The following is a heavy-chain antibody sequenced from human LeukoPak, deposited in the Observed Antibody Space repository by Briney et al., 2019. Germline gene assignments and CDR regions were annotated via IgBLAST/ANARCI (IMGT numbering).Heavy chain of an antibody. V-gene: IGHV3-30-3*01. Sequence: GGSLRLSCAASGFTFSSYAMHWVRQAPGKGLEWVAVISYDGSNKYYADSVKGRFTISRDNSKNTLYLQMNSLRAEDTAVYYCAREGDYYDSSGPIKLTDYWGQGTLVTVSS. CDR2: ISYDGSNK. CDR1: GFTFSSYA. J-gene: IGHJ4*02. D-gene: IGHD3-22*01. CDR3: AREGDYYDSSGPIKLTDY.